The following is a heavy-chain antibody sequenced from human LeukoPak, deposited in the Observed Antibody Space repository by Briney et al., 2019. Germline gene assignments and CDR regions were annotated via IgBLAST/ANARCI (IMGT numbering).Heavy chain of an antibody. CDR2: LLYTGNT. J-gene: IGHJ6*02. D-gene: IGHD2-15*01. Sequence: PSGTLSLTCTVAGGSISSSFHYWDWIRQAPGKGLEWMGSLLYTGNTWYNPSLKSRITMSVDTSKNQFSLRLSSVNAADTALYYRARRGSGNGGTYAGMDVWGQGTSVTVSS. CDR3: ARRGSGNGGTYAGMDV. V-gene: IGHV4-39*01. CDR1: GGSISSSFHY.